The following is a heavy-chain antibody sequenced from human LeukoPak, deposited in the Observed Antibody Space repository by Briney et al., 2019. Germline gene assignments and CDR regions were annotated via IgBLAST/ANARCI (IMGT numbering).Heavy chain of an antibody. J-gene: IGHJ4*02. CDR2: INHSGST. Sequence: KPSETLSLTCAVYGGSFSGYYWSWIRQPPGKGLEWIGEINHSGSTNYNPSLKSRVTISVDTSKNQFSLKLSSVTAADTAVYYCARHFSRPSSYGDYLDYWGQGTLVTVSS. CDR3: ARHFSRPSSYGDYLDY. CDR1: GGSFSGYY. D-gene: IGHD4-17*01. V-gene: IGHV4-34*01.